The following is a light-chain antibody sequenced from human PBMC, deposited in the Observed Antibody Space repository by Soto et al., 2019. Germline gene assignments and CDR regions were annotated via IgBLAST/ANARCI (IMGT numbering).Light chain of an antibody. CDR3: LQDYDYPRT. CDR1: QGIRND. CDR2: AAT. Sequence: AIQLTQSPSSLSASVGDRVTITCRASQGIRNDLGWYQQKPGKAPKVLIYAATSLQSGVPSRFSGSGSGTNFTLTISSLQPEDFATYYCLQDYDYPRTFGQGTKVDIK. J-gene: IGKJ1*01. V-gene: IGKV1-6*01.